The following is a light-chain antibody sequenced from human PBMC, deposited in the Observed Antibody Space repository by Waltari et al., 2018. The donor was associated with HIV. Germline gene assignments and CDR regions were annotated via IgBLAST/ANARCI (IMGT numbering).Light chain of an antibody. V-gene: IGLV2-23*01. CDR1: SSDVGSYHF. CDR2: EGD. Sequence: QSALTQPASVSGSPGQSITISCPGTSSDVGSYHFVPWYQQHPGNAPKLIIYEGDKRPSGVSYRFSGSKSGSTASLTISGLQAEDEADYYCCSYAGSSTYVVFGGGTQLTVL. J-gene: IGLJ2*01. CDR3: CSYAGSSTYVV.